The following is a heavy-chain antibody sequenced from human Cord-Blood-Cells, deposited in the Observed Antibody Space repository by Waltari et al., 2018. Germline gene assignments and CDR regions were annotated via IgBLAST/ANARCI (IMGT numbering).Heavy chain of an antibody. CDR3: ARSFYCSGGSCYDAFDI. CDR1: GYTFTGYY. CDR2: SNPNSGGT. D-gene: IGHD2-15*01. Sequence: QVQLVQSGAEVKKPGASVKVSCKASGYTFTGYYMHWVRQAPGQGLEWMGGSNPNSGGTNEGQRFEGRVTMTRDTSISTAYMGLSRRRSDDTAVYYCARSFYCSGGSCYDAFDIWGQGTMVTVSS. V-gene: IGHV1-2*02. J-gene: IGHJ3*02.